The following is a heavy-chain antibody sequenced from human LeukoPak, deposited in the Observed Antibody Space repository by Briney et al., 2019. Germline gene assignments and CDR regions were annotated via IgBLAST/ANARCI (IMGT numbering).Heavy chain of an antibody. V-gene: IGHV3-23*01. D-gene: IGHD2-21*02. Sequence: HPGGSLRLSCAASGFTFSSYAMSSGRQPPGKGLEWVSKISGSVAYTYYADSVQGRFTISRDNSKNMLYLQMNSLRGEDTAVYYCAKEGAYCGRDCSGVFVYWGQGTQVTVSS. CDR3: AKEGAYCGRDCSGVFVY. CDR2: ISGSVAYT. CDR1: GFTFSSYA. J-gene: IGHJ4*02.